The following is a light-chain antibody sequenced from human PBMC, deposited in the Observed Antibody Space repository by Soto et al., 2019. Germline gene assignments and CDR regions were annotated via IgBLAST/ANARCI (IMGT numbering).Light chain of an antibody. V-gene: IGKV3-15*01. Sequence: EIVMTQSPATLSVSPGERATLSCRASQSVSSNLAWYQQRPGQAPRLLIYGASTRATGIPARFSGSRSGTEFTLTISRLQSEDFAVYYCQQYNKWPPWTFGQGTNLEIK. CDR2: GAS. CDR3: QQYNKWPPWT. J-gene: IGKJ2*02. CDR1: QSVSSN.